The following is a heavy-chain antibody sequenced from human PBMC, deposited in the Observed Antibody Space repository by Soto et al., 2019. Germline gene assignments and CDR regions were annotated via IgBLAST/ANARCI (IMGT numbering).Heavy chain of an antibody. CDR2: IFYSGSI. V-gene: IGHV4-59*01. CDR1: GGSIGSYY. Sequence: PSETLSLTCTVSGGSIGSYYWSWIRQPPGKGPEWIGHIFYSGSINYNPSLQSRVAVSVDTSKNQFSLRLRSVTAADTAVYYCATVATTRGIYYFDYWGQGILVTVSS. D-gene: IGHD5-12*01. J-gene: IGHJ4*02. CDR3: ATVATTRGIYYFDY.